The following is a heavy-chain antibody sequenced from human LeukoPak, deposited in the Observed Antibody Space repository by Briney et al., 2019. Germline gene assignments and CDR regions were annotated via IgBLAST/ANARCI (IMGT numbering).Heavy chain of an antibody. D-gene: IGHD3-10*01. CDR1: GYIFTSYG. CDR3: ARDYYGSGSYQVLPYYYYGMDV. CDR2: ISAYNGNT. Sequence: ASVEVSCKASGYIFTSYGISWVRQAPGQGLEWMGWISAYNGNTKYAQKLQGRVTMTTDTSTSTAYMELRSLRSDDTAVYYCARDYYGSGSYQVLPYYYYGMDVWGQGTTVTVSS. V-gene: IGHV1-18*01. J-gene: IGHJ6*02.